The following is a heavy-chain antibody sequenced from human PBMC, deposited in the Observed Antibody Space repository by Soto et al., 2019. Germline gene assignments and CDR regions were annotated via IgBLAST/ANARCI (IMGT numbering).Heavy chain of an antibody. CDR3: ARDHLELQAGYYFDY. D-gene: IGHD1-7*01. Sequence: QVQLVESGGGVVQPGRSLRLSCAASGFTFSSYAMHWVRQAPGKGLEWVAVISYDGSNKYYADSVKVRFTISRDNSKNTLYLQMNSLRAEDTAVYYCARDHLELQAGYYFDYWGQGTLVTVSS. J-gene: IGHJ4*02. CDR2: ISYDGSNK. V-gene: IGHV3-30-3*01. CDR1: GFTFSSYA.